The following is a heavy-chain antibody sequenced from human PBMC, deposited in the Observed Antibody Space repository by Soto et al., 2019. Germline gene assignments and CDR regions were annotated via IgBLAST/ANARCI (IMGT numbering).Heavy chain of an antibody. CDR3: ARVVTECGPYYYEVDWFDP. J-gene: IGHJ5*02. CDR1: GYTFTSYD. V-gene: IGHV1-8*01. CDR2: MNPNSGIT. D-gene: IGHD1-26*01. Sequence: ASVKVSCKASGYTFTSYDINWVRQATGQGLEWMGWMNPNSGITAYSQKFQGRVTMTRNTSISTAFMELSSLRSEDTAVYYCARVVTECGPYYYEVDWFDPWGQGTLVTVYS.